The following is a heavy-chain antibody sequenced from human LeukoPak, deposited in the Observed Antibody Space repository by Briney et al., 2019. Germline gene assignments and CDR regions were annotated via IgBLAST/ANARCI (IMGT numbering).Heavy chain of an antibody. J-gene: IGHJ3*02. CDR1: GFTFSSYW. CDR2: INSDGSST. Sequence: GGSLRLSCAASGFTFSSYWMHWVRQVPGKGLVWVSRINSDGSSTSYADSVKGRFTISRDNAKNTLYVQMNSLRAEDTAVYYCSTGSGHAFDIWGRGTMVTVSS. D-gene: IGHD3-10*01. V-gene: IGHV3-74*01. CDR3: STGSGHAFDI.